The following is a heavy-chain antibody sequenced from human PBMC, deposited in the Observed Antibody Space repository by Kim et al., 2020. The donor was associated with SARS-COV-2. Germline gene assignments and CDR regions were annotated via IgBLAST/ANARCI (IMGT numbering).Heavy chain of an antibody. CDR2: ISSTSRNI. V-gene: IGHV3-48*02. CDR3: ARVGPSGYTVEY. D-gene: IGHD2-2*02. CDR1: GFTFSIYS. Sequence: GGSLRLSCAASGFTFSIYSIDWVRRAPGKGLEWIIYISSTSRNIYYAGSVKGRFTVSRDNADNSVYLQMDSLTDEDTAIYYCARVGPSGYTVEYWGQGTPVTVSS. J-gene: IGHJ4*02.